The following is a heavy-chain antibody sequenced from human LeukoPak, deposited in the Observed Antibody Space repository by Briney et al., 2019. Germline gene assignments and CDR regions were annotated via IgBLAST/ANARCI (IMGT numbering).Heavy chain of an antibody. CDR3: ARKHYFDSSAYSAFDI. V-gene: IGHV4-59*01. CDR2: IYYSGST. D-gene: IGHD3-22*01. CDR1: GGSISSYY. J-gene: IGHJ3*02. Sequence: PSETLSLTCSVSGGSISSYYWSWIRQPPGKGLEWIGYIYYSGSTNYNPSLKSRVTISVDTSKNQFSLKLRSVTAADTAVYCCARKHYFDSSAYSAFDIWGQGTMVTVS.